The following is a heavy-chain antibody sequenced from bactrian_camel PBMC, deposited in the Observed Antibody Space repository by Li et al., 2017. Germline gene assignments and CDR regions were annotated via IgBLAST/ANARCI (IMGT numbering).Heavy chain of an antibody. CDR3: AAQTGGACYTLQPKYTY. V-gene: IGHV3S67*01. CDR2: TYRGST. Sequence: DVQLVESGGGSVHTGESLRLSCAANGYTSTMYCMGWFRQTPGKEREAVAATYRGSTYYADSVKGRVTISTVSATRTLYLQMDSLKPEDTGMYYCAAQTGGACYTLQPKYTYWGQGTQVTVS. J-gene: IGHJ4*01. CDR1: GYTSTMYC. D-gene: IGHD7*01.